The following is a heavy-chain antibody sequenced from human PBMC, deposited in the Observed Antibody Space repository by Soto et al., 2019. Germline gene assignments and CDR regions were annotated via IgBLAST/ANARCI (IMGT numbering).Heavy chain of an antibody. D-gene: IGHD6-13*01. Sequence: QVQLQESGPGLVKPSETLSLSCTVSNGSLSNSYWNWIRQPAGKGLEWIGRIYTRGSTNYNPPLRSRFTMSVDTSKNQFSLKLNSVTAADTAVYYCARSSHKESWFNPWGQGTLVTVSS. CDR1: NGSLSNSY. J-gene: IGHJ5*02. CDR3: ARSSHKESWFNP. V-gene: IGHV4-4*07. CDR2: IYTRGST.